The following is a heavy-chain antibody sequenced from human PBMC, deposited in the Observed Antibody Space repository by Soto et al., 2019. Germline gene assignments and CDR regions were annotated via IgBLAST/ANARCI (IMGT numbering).Heavy chain of an antibody. V-gene: IGHV4-4*07. CDR3: ARDNVLRGLIQYYFDY. J-gene: IGHJ4*02. D-gene: IGHD3-10*01. Sequence: SETLSLTCTVSGGSISSYYWSWIRQPAGKGLEWIGRIYSTGSTNYNPSLRSRVAMSVDTSKNQFSLKLSSVTAADTAVYYCARDNVLRGLIQYYFDYWGQGTLVTVSS. CDR2: IYSTGST. CDR1: GGSISSYY.